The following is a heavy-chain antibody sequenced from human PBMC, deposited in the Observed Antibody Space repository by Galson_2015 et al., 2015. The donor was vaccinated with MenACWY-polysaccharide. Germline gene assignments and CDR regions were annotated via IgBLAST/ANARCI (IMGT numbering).Heavy chain of an antibody. CDR2: ISSSASFI. D-gene: IGHD3-16*01. CDR3: ARDTGGSDY. J-gene: IGHJ4*02. V-gene: IGHV3-21*01. CDR1: GFSFSDYN. Sequence: LRLSCAASGFSFSDYNMNWVRQAPGKGLEWVSIISSSASFIYCADSVKGRFTISRDNAKNSLYLQMNSLRAEDTAIYYCARDTGGSDYWGQGTLVTVSS.